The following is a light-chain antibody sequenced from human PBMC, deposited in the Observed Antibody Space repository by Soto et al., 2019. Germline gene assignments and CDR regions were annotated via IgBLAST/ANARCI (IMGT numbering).Light chain of an antibody. CDR2: ENN. J-gene: IGLJ1*01. CDR3: GTWDSSLSYYV. V-gene: IGLV1-51*01. CDR1: SSNVGNNF. Sequence: QSVLTQPPSVSAAPGQKVTISCSGSSSNVGNNFVSWYQHLPGTAPRLLMSENNKRPSGIPDRFSGSKSSTSATLDITGLQTGDEADYCCGTWDSSLSYYVFGTGTKVTVL.